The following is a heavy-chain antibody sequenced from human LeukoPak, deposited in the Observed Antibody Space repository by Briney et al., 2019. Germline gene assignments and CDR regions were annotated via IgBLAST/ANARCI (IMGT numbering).Heavy chain of an antibody. Sequence: SEALSLTCTVSGGSISSGSYYCGWIRQPPGKGLEWIGSIYHSGNTYYNPSLKSRVTLSVDTSKNQFSLKLSSVTAADTAVYYCAGSNYDNWFDPWGQGTLVSVSS. CDR3: AGSNYDNWFDP. V-gene: IGHV4-39*01. J-gene: IGHJ5*02. D-gene: IGHD3-10*01. CDR2: IYHSGNT. CDR1: GGSISSGSYY.